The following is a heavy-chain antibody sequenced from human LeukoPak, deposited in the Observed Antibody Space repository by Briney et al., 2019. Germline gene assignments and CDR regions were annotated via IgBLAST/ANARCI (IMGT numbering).Heavy chain of an antibody. CDR1: GYAFTDYY. Sequence: GASVKVSCKTSGYAFTDYYMHWVRQAPGQGLEWMGRINPNSGDTNYAQKFQGRVTMTRDTSISTAYMELTRLRSDDAAVYYCAREEKYYYDGSGYLDWGQGTLVTVSS. D-gene: IGHD3-22*01. CDR2: INPNSGDT. V-gene: IGHV1-2*06. J-gene: IGHJ4*02. CDR3: AREEKYYYDGSGYLD.